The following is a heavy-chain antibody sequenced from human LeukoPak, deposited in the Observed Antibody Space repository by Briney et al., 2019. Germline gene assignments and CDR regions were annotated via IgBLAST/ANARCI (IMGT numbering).Heavy chain of an antibody. CDR1: GFTFSSYA. V-gene: IGHV3-23*01. CDR2: ISGSGGST. Sequence: GGSLRPSCAASGFTFSSYAMSWVRQAPGKGLEWVSAISGSGGSTYYADSVKGRFTISRDNSKNTLYLQMNSLRAEDTAVYYCAKDLEDSSSWYEWGGYYYYGMDVWGQGTTVTVSS. J-gene: IGHJ6*02. D-gene: IGHD6-13*01. CDR3: AKDLEDSSSWYEWGGYYYYGMDV.